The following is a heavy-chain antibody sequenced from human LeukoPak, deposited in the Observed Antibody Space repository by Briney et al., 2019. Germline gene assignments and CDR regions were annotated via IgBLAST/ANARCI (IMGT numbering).Heavy chain of an antibody. J-gene: IGHJ4*02. CDR3: ARRREVQTTFDY. CDR2: IKEDGSET. V-gene: IGHV3-7*01. Sequence: GGSLRLSCAASGFVFSNSWMGWVRLAPGKGLEWVANIKEDGSETYYVDSVKGRFTISRDNAKNSLDLQMNSLRDEDTAVYYCARRREVQTTFDYWGQGTLVTVSS. CDR1: GFVFSNSW. D-gene: IGHD4/OR15-4a*01.